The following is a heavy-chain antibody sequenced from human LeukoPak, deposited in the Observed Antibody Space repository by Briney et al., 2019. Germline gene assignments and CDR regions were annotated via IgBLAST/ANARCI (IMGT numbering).Heavy chain of an antibody. Sequence: PSETLSLTCAVYGGPITGYYWSWIRQPPGKGLEWVGEIHYTGATSYNPSLKSRATISIDTSKNRVSLKLSSVTAADTAVYYCARGNILSGYCFDFWGQGALVTVSS. V-gene: IGHV4-34*01. CDR2: IHYTGAT. J-gene: IGHJ4*02. D-gene: IGHD3-9*01. CDR1: GGPITGYY. CDR3: ARGNILSGYCFDF.